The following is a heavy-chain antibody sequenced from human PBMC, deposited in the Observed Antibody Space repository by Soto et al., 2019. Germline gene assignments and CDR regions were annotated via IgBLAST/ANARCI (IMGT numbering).Heavy chain of an antibody. CDR2: IYQSGST. J-gene: IGHJ4*02. Sequence: SETLSLTCAVSGYSISNGYCWGWIRQSPGKGLEWIGSIYQSGSTYYNPSLKSRVTISVDTPKNQFSLKLRSVTAADTAVYYCARSHPDIAMLPEYWGQGTPVTVSS. CDR1: GYSISNGYC. CDR3: ARSHPDIAMLPEY. D-gene: IGHD3-10*02. V-gene: IGHV4-38-2*01.